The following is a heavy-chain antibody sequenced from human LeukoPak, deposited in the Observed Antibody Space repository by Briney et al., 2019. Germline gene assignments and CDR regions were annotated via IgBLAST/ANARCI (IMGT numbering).Heavy chain of an antibody. CDR2: IYYSGST. D-gene: IGHD3-10*01. J-gene: IGHJ5*02. V-gene: IGHV4-59*12. Sequence: PSETLSLTCTVSGGSISSYYWSWIRQPPGKGLEWIGYIYYSGSTNYNPSLKSRVTISVDTSKNQFSLKLSSVTAADTAVYYCARRDYYGSGSYYIRPRLWFDPWGQGTLVTVSS. CDR1: GGSISSYY. CDR3: ARRDYYGSGSYYIRPRLWFDP.